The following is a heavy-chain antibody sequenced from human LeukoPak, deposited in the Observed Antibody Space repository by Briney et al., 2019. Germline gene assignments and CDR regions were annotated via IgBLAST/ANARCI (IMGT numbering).Heavy chain of an antibody. CDR2: ISGSGGSI. CDR1: GFTFSSYA. V-gene: IGHV3-23*01. D-gene: IGHD2/OR15-2a*01. Sequence: GGSLRLSCAASGFTFSSYAMSWVRQAPGKGLEWVSGISGSGGSIRYADSVKGRFTISKDNAKNTVYLQMNSLRAEDTAVYYCVSFYETYWGRGTLVTVSS. J-gene: IGHJ4*02. CDR3: VSFYETY.